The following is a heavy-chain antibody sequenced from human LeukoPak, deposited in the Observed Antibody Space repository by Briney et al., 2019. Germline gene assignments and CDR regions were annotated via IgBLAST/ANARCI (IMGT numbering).Heavy chain of an antibody. CDR1: GGSISSGSYY. V-gene: IGHV4-61*02. Sequence: SETLSLTCTVSGGSISSGSYYWSWIRQPAGKGLEWIGRIYTSGSTNYNPSLKSRVTISVDTSKNQFSLKLSSVTAADTAVYYCARDLGVAAAGRFGAWGQGTLVTVSS. CDR3: ARDLGVAAAGRFGA. D-gene: IGHD6-13*01. CDR2: IYTSGST. J-gene: IGHJ5*02.